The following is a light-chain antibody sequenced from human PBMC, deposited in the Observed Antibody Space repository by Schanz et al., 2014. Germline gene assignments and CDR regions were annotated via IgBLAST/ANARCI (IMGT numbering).Light chain of an antibody. Sequence: QSALTQPASVSGSPGQSITISCTGTSSDVGSYNLVSWYQQHPGKAPKLMIYEGSKRPSGVSNRISGSKSGNTASLTISGVQAEDEADYYCQSYDSSLSGSVFGGGTKLTVL. J-gene: IGLJ3*02. CDR1: SSDVGSYNL. CDR2: EGS. CDR3: QSYDSSLSGSV. V-gene: IGLV2-14*02.